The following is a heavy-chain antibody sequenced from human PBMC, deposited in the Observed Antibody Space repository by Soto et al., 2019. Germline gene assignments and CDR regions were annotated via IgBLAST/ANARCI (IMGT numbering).Heavy chain of an antibody. V-gene: IGHV4-31*03. Sequence: SETLSLTCSVSGGSNRSVGHYWTCMVQHQQQGLEWIGYIYYSGSADYNPSLKSRVTISVDRSKNQFSLNLSSVTAADTAIYYCARESGGYDSSTRYGLDVWGQGTTVNVSS. D-gene: IGHD6-25*01. CDR3: ARESGGYDSSTRYGLDV. CDR1: GGSNRSVGHY. J-gene: IGHJ6*02. CDR2: IYYSGSA.